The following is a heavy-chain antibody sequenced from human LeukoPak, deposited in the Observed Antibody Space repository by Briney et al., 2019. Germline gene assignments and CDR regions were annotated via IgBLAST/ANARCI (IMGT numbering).Heavy chain of an antibody. CDR3: AKLLGTATTYDS. CDR1: GFTFSGNW. D-gene: IGHD5-24*01. CDR2: INPDGSQK. J-gene: IGHJ4*02. V-gene: IGHV3-7*01. Sequence: GGSLRLSCEASGFTFSGNWMRWVREAPGKGLEWVASINPDGSQKLYVDSVKGRFTISRDNTKSSLYLQMNSLGAEDTAMYYCAKLLGTATTYDSWGQGTRVTVSS.